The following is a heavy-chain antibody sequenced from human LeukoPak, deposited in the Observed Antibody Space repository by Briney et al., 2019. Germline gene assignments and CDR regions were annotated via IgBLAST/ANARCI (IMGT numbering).Heavy chain of an antibody. V-gene: IGHV3-23*01. J-gene: IGHJ5*02. CDR2: ISGSGGST. Sequence: GGSLRLSCAASGFTFSSYAMSWVRRAPGKGLEWVSAISGSGGSTYYADSVKGRFTISRDNSKNTLYLQMNSLRAEDTAVYYCAKAPSYCSSTSCYPNWFDPWGQGTLVAVSS. D-gene: IGHD2-2*01. CDR3: AKAPSYCSSTSCYPNWFDP. CDR1: GFTFSSYA.